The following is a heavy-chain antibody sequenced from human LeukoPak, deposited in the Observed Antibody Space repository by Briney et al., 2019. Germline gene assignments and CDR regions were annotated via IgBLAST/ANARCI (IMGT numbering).Heavy chain of an antibody. D-gene: IGHD5-24*01. Sequence: PGGSLRLSCAASGFTFSSYSMNWVRQAPGQELEWVSSISSSSSSYIFYADSVKGRFTISRDNAKNSLYLQMNSLRAEDTAVYYCARVPGGWLQNYYYYGMDVWGQGTTVTVSS. CDR2: ISSSSSSYI. V-gene: IGHV3-21*01. CDR1: GFTFSSYS. CDR3: ARVPGGWLQNYYYYGMDV. J-gene: IGHJ6*02.